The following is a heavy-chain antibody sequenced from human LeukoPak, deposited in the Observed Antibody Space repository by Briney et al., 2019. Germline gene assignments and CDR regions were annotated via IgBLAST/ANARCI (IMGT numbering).Heavy chain of an antibody. J-gene: IGHJ4*02. CDR3: TRERLYGASALDY. CDR1: GFTFSDYY. Sequence: GGSLRLSCIVSGFTFSDYYMSWVRQAPGKGLERVAQIKDDGTEKFYLDSLRGRFTISRDNSKDSLYLHINSLRAEDTAVYYCTRERLYGASALDYWGQGIVVTVSS. V-gene: IGHV3-7*01. CDR2: IKDDGTEK. D-gene: IGHD4-17*01.